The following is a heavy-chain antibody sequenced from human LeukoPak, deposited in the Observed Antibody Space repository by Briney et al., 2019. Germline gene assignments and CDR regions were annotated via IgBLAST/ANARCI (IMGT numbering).Heavy chain of an antibody. D-gene: IGHD2-8*01. CDR1: GFTFRDYY. J-gene: IGHJ6*02. Sequence: GGSLRLSCAASGFTFRDYYMTWLRQAPGKGLEWPSYISNSGSTVFYADSIKGRFTVFRDNAKRSLYLQIESLRDDDTAVYHCALGTINKDYYFGMDVWGQGTTVTVSS. V-gene: IGHV3-11*01. CDR3: ALGTINKDYYFGMDV. CDR2: ISNSGSTV.